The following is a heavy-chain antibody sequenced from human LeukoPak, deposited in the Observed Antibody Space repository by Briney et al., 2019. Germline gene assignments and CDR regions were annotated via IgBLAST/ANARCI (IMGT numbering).Heavy chain of an antibody. Sequence: SETLSLTCTVSGGSISTTSHYWAWIRQSPGKGLEWLGTLFHSGSTYDNPSLKSRVTISVDTSKSQFSLKLTDVTAADTSIYYCARHKARDFKWGPPGWIDPWGQGILVTVSS. CDR3: ARHKARDFKWGPPGWIDP. CDR2: LFHSGST. V-gene: IGHV4-39*01. CDR1: GGSISTTSHY. J-gene: IGHJ5*02. D-gene: IGHD3-16*01.